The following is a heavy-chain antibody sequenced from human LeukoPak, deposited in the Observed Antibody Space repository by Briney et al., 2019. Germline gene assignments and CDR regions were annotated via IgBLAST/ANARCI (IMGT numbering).Heavy chain of an antibody. Sequence: PGGSLRLSCAASGFTFSSYAMSWVRQAPGKGLEWVSAISGSGGSTYYADSVKGRFTISRDNAKNTLYLQMNSLRAEDTAVYYCAKAKPWEITIVLPTPDYDYWGQGTLVTASS. CDR1: GFTFSSYA. CDR3: AKAKPWEITIVLPTPDYDY. J-gene: IGHJ4*02. CDR2: ISGSGGST. D-gene: IGHD3-10*01. V-gene: IGHV3-23*01.